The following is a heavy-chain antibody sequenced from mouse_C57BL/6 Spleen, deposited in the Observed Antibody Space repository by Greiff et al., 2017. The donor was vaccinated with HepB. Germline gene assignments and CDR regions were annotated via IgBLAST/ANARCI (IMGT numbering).Heavy chain of an antibody. D-gene: IGHD2-4*01. CDR1: GYTFTSYW. Sequence: QVQLQQPGAELVKPGASVKMSCKASGYTFTSYWITWVKQRPGQGLEWIGDIYPGSGSTNYNEKFKSKATLTVDTSSSTAYMQLSSLTSEDSAVYCCASSFMITDAMDYWGQGTSVTVSS. CDR2: IYPGSGST. V-gene: IGHV1-55*01. J-gene: IGHJ4*01. CDR3: ASSFMITDAMDY.